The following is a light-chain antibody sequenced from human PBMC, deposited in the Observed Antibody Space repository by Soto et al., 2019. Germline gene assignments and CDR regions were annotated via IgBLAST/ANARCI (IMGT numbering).Light chain of an antibody. CDR1: QSVNSN. V-gene: IGKV3-15*01. CDR2: GAS. CDR3: QQYIDWTRT. Sequence: EIVMTLSPATLSVSPGERATLSCRPSQSVNSNLAWYQQKPGQAPRILIYGASTRATAIPARFSGSGSGTEFTLTITSLQSEDFAVYYCQQYIDWTRTFGGGTKVEIK. J-gene: IGKJ4*01.